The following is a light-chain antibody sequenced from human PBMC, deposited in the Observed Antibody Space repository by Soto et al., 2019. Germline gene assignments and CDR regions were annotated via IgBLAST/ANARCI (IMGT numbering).Light chain of an antibody. CDR1: QSVSSY. CDR3: QQRSNWPPVT. V-gene: IGKV3-11*01. Sequence: EIVLTQSPATLSLSPGERATLSCRASQSVSSYLAWYQQKPGQAPRLLIYDASNRATGIPARFSGSGSGTDFTLTISSREAEEFAIYYCQQRSNWPPVTFGGGTKVEIK. CDR2: DAS. J-gene: IGKJ4*01.